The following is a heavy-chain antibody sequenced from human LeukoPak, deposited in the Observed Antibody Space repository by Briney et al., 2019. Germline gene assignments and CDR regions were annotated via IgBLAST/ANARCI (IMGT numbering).Heavy chain of an antibody. D-gene: IGHD1-26*01. J-gene: IGHJ3*02. CDR2: IRYDGSNK. Sequence: PGGSLRLSCAASGFTFSSYGMHWVRQAPGKGLEWVAFIRYDGSNKYYADSVKGRFTISRDNSKNTLYLQMNSLRAEDTAVYYCAKVSGGSYAADAFDIWGQGTMVTVSS. CDR3: AKVSGGSYAADAFDI. CDR1: GFTFSSYG. V-gene: IGHV3-30*02.